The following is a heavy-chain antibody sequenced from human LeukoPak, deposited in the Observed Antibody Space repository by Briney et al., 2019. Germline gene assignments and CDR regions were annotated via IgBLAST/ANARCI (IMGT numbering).Heavy chain of an antibody. V-gene: IGHV1-46*01. CDR1: GYTFTSYY. D-gene: IGHD3-22*01. CDR2: INPSGGST. CDR3: ARDANYYDSSGYYAWFDP. Sequence: GASVKHSCKASGYTFTSYYMHWVREAPGQGLEWMGIINPSGGSTSYAQKFQGRVTMTRDMSTSTVYMELSSLRSEDTAVYYCARDANYYDSSGYYAWFDPWGQGTLVTVSS. J-gene: IGHJ5*02.